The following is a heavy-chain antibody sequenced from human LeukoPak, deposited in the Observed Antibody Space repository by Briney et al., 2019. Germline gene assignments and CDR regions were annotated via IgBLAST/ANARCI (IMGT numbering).Heavy chain of an antibody. CDR1: GGTFSSYA. CDR3: ATGDYYDSSGPPHDAFDI. Sequence: SVKVSCKASGGTFSSYAISWVRQAPGQGLEWMGRIIPILGIANYAQKFQGRVTITADKSTSTAYMELSSLRSEDTAVYYCATGDYYDSSGPPHDAFDIWGQGTMVTVSS. D-gene: IGHD3-22*01. V-gene: IGHV1-69*04. CDR2: IIPILGIA. J-gene: IGHJ3*02.